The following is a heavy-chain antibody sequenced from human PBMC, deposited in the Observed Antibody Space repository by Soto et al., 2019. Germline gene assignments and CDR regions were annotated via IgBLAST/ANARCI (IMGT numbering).Heavy chain of an antibody. V-gene: IGHV1-8*01. CDR3: ARFLYYYGSGSYYLFDY. CDR2: MNPNSGNT. J-gene: IGHJ4*02. CDR1: GYTFSSYD. Sequence: GASVNVSCKASGYTFSSYDINWVRQATGQGLEWMGWMNPNSGNTGYAQKFQGRVTMTRNTSISTAYMELSSLRSEDTAVYYCARFLYYYGSGSYYLFDYSGQGTLVIVSS. D-gene: IGHD3-10*01.